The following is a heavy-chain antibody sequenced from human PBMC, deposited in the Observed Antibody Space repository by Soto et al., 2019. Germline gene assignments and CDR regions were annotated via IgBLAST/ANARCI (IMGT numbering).Heavy chain of an antibody. CDR2: IKHDGSEI. Sequence: GGSLRLSCAASGFTFSNFWMNWVRQAPGKGLEGVANIKHDGSEIYYVDSVKGRFTISRDNAKNSLYLQMNSLRAKDPAVYYCARYSGSFSLDYWGQGTLVTVSS. CDR3: ARYSGSFSLDY. J-gene: IGHJ4*02. CDR1: GFTFSNFW. V-gene: IGHV3-7*01. D-gene: IGHD3-10*01.